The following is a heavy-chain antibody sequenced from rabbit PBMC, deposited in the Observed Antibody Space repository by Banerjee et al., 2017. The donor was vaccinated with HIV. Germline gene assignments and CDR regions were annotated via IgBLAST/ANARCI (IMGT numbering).Heavy chain of an antibody. J-gene: IGHJ4*01. CDR1: GFDFSSDA. D-gene: IGHD1-1*01. CDR2: IYNGDGST. CDR3: ARGRYASSSGFYIGSYFNL. V-gene: IGHV1S47*01. Sequence: QEQLEESGGDLVKPEGSLTLTCKASGFDFSSDAMCWVRQAPGKRPEWIACIYNGDGSTYYASWVNGRFSISRSTSLNTVTLQMTSLTAADTATYFCARGRYASSSGFYIGSYFNLWGQGTLVTVS.